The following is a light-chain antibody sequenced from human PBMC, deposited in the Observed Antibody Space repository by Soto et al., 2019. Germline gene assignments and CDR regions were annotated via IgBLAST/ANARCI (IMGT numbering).Light chain of an antibody. V-gene: IGKV3-11*01. CDR3: QQRSNWPRFT. J-gene: IGKJ3*01. CDR2: DAS. Sequence: ETVLTQSPATLSLSPGDRATLSCRASRRVSSYLAWYQQKPGQAPRLLIYDASNRATGIPARFSGSGSGTDFTLTISSLEPEDFAVYYRQQRSNWPRFTFGPGTKVDIK. CDR1: RRVSSY.